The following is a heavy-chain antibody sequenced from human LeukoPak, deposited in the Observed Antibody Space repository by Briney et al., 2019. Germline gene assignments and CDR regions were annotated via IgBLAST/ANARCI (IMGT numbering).Heavy chain of an antibody. V-gene: IGHV1-69*04. CDR2: IIPISGIA. D-gene: IGHD3-22*01. Sequence: SVKVSCKASGGTFSSYAISWVRQAPGQGLEWMGRIIPISGIANYAQKFQGRVTITADKSTSTAYMELSSLRSEDTAVYYCARSPTDSSGYPNPLFDIWGQGTMVTVSS. J-gene: IGHJ3*02. CDR1: GGTFSSYA. CDR3: ARSPTDSSGYPNPLFDI.